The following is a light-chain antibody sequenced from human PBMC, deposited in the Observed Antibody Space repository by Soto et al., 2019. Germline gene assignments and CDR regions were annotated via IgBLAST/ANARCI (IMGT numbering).Light chain of an antibody. CDR1: QSVSSY. V-gene: IGKV3-11*01. Sequence: IVLTQSPFTLSLSPGERATLSGRASQSVSSYLAWYQQKPGQLPRLLIYDTSKRATGIPARFSGSGSGTDFFLTISSLAPEDIAVYYCQHRSNWPPGFGQGTRLEIK. J-gene: IGKJ5*01. CDR2: DTS. CDR3: QHRSNWPPG.